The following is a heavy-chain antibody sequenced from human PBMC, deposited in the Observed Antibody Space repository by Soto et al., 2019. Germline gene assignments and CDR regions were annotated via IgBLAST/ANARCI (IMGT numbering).Heavy chain of an antibody. J-gene: IGHJ6*02. CDR3: ARNPIVVVPAALPYYYGMDV. Sequence: QVQLQESGPGLVKPSETLSLTCTVSGGSISSYYWSWIRQPPGKGLEWIGYIYYSGSTNYNPSLKSRVPISVDSSKNQFSLKLSSVTAADTAVYYCARNPIVVVPAALPYYYGMDVWGQGTTVTVSS. V-gene: IGHV4-59*01. CDR2: IYYSGST. CDR1: GGSISSYY. D-gene: IGHD2-2*01.